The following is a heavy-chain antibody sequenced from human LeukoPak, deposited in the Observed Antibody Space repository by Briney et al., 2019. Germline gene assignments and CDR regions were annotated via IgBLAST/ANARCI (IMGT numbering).Heavy chain of an antibody. Sequence: GGSLRLSRAASGFTFTSYAMSWVRQAPGKGLEWVSAITGSGGSTYYADSVKGRFTISRDNSKNTLYLQINSLTVDDAALYYCARGGVYIGSFFDYWGQGTLVTVSS. D-gene: IGHD1-26*01. CDR2: ITGSGGST. V-gene: IGHV3-23*01. J-gene: IGHJ4*02. CDR3: ARGGVYIGSFFDY. CDR1: GFTFTSYA.